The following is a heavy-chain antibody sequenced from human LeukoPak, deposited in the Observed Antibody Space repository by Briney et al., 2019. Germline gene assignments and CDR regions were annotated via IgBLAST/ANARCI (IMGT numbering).Heavy chain of an antibody. Sequence: SETLSLTCTVSVGSIPSSSNYWGWIRQPPGKGLEWIGTIYYTGSTYYNPSLKSRITISVDTSKNQFSLKLTSVTAADTAVYYCARWSSGSADYWGQGTLVTVSS. CDR1: VGSIPSSSNY. D-gene: IGHD1-26*01. CDR3: ARWSSGSADY. J-gene: IGHJ4*02. V-gene: IGHV4-39*01. CDR2: IYYTGST.